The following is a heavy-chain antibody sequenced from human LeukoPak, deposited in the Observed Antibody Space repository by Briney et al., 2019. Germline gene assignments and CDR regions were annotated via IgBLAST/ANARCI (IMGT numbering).Heavy chain of an antibody. J-gene: IGHJ5*02. V-gene: IGHV4-39*01. CDR2: IFYSGTT. D-gene: IGHD2-2*01. Sequence: SETLSLTCTVSGGSISNTAYYWGWIRQPPGKGLEWIGSIFYSGTTYYNPSLKSRVTISVDTSKDQFSLKLTSVTATDTAVYYCARGRRSSTSCLGPWGQGTLVTVSS. CDR3: ARGRRSSTSCLGP. CDR1: GGSISNTAYY.